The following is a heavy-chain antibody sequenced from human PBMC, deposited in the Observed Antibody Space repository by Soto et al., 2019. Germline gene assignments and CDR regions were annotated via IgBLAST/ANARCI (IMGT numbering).Heavy chain of an antibody. D-gene: IGHD4-17*01. V-gene: IGHV3-30*19. CDR1: GFPFSIYG. J-gene: IGHJ4*02. CDR2: ISYDGSKK. CDR3: ARDDIKTLRGLDY. Sequence: PGGSLRLSCAASGFPFSIYGMRWVSPAPGKGLDWVAVISYDGSKKYHADSVKGRFTISRDNSKNTLYLQMNSLRAEDTAVYYRARDDIKTLRGLDYWGQGTLVTVSS.